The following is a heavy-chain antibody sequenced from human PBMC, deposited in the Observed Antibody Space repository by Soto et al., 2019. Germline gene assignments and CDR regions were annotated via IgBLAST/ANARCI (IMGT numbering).Heavy chain of an antibody. CDR1: GFTFTSSA. Sequence: GASVKVSCKASGFTFTSSAMQWVRQARGQRLEWIGWIVVGSGNTNYAQKFQERVTITRDMSTSTAYMELSSLRSEDTAVYYCAALIVPRYSGYDLVHWGQGTLVTVSS. CDR3: AALIVPRYSGYDLVH. J-gene: IGHJ4*02. V-gene: IGHV1-58*02. D-gene: IGHD5-12*01. CDR2: IVVGSGNT.